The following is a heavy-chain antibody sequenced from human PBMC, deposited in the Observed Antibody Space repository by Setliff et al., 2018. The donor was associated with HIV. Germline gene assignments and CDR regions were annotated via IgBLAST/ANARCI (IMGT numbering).Heavy chain of an antibody. CDR3: ARGQIGYGDYDLNWFDP. D-gene: IGHD4-17*01. J-gene: IGHJ5*02. Sequence: PGGSLRLSCAASGFNFSSHTMNWIRQAPGKGLEWVSSISSTGTYIYYADSMKGRFTVSRDNAKNSLYLHMTNVKVDDTAVYYCARGQIGYGDYDLNWFDPWGQGTLVTVSS. CDR2: ISSTGTYI. V-gene: IGHV3-21*01. CDR1: GFNFSSHT.